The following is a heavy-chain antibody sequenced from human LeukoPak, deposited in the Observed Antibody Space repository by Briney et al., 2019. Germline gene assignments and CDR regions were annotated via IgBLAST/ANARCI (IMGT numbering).Heavy chain of an antibody. CDR2: IYSGGST. CDR3: AKGGHFSFFDV. CDR1: GFTVSSNY. Sequence: GSLRLSCAASGFTVSSNYMSWVRQAPGKGLEWVSVIYSGGSTYYADSVKGRFTISRDNSKNTHYLQMNSLRLEDTALYYCAKGGHFSFFDVWGRGTLVTVSS. J-gene: IGHJ2*01. V-gene: IGHV3-53*01.